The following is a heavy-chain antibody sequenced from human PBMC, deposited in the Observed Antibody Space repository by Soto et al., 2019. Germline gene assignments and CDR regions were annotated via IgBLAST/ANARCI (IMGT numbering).Heavy chain of an antibody. CDR2: ISYDGSNG. D-gene: IGHD1-1*01. J-gene: IGHJ6*02. CDR1: GFTFSTYG. V-gene: IGHV3-30*18. Sequence: QVQLVESGGGVVQPGRSLRLSCAASGFTFSTYGMHWVRQAPGKGLEWVAVISYDGSNGYYADSVKGRFTISRDNSKNTLYLQMNSLRAEDTAVYYCAKTVQSYFYGMDVWGQGTTVTVSS. CDR3: AKTVQSYFYGMDV.